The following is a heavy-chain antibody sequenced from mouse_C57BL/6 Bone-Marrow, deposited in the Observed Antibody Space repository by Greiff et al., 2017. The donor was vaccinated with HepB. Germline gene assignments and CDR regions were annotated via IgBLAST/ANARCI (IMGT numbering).Heavy chain of an antibody. Sequence: EVQGVESGGDLVKPGGSLKLSCAASGFTFSSYGMSWVRQTPDKRLEWVATISSGGSYTYYPDSVKGRFTISRDNAKNTLYLQMSSLKSADTAMYYCVREGWLPPYYYAMDYWGQGTSVTVSS. J-gene: IGHJ4*01. V-gene: IGHV5-6*01. CDR3: VREGWLPPYYYAMDY. CDR2: ISSGGSYT. CDR1: GFTFSSYG. D-gene: IGHD2-2*01.